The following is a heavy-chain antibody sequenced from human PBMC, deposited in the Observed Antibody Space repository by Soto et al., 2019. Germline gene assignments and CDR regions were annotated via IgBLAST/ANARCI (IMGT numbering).Heavy chain of an antibody. CDR1: GYTFTSYA. J-gene: IGHJ4*02. V-gene: IGHV1-3*01. D-gene: IGHD2-15*01. CDR3: ARDQGVVVVAATVDAYDY. CDR2: INAGNGNT. Sequence: ASVKVSCKASGYTFTSYAMHWVRQAPGQRLEWMGWINAGNGNTKYSQKFQGRVTITRDTSASTAYMELSSLRSEDTAVYYCARDQGVVVVAATVDAYDYWGQGALVTVSS.